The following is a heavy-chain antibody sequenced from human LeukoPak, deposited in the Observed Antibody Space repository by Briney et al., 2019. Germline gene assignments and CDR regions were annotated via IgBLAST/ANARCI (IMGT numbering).Heavy chain of an antibody. CDR3: ARDPPFQYSGYDY. Sequence: SETLSLTCAVYGGSFSGYYWTWIRQPPGKGLEWIGEINHSGGTNYNPSLKSRVTISVDTSKNQFSLKLSSVTAADTAVYYCARDPPFQYSGYDYWGQGTLVTVSS. J-gene: IGHJ4*02. V-gene: IGHV4-34*01. CDR1: GGSFSGYY. CDR2: INHSGGT. D-gene: IGHD5-12*01.